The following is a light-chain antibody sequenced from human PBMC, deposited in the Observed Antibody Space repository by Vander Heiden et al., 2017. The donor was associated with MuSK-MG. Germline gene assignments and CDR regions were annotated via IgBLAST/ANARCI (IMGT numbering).Light chain of an antibody. CDR1: QAISNN. J-gene: IGKJ4*01. CDR3: QKYNSVPLT. Sequence: DNQMTPSPSPLSASVGDRVTITCRASQAISNNLAWYQQRPGKVPKLLIYGASTLHSGVPSRFSGSGSGTDFTLTISSLQPEDVATYYCQKYNSVPLTFGGGTKVEIK. CDR2: GAS. V-gene: IGKV1-27*01.